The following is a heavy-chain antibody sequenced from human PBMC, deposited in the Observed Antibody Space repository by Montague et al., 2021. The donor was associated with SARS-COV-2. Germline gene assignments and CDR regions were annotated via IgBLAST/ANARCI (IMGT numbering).Heavy chain of an antibody. CDR1: GGSFSDYY. CDR2: INHRGTS. D-gene: IGHD3-22*01. J-gene: IGHJ4*02. V-gene: IGHV4-34*01. CDR3: ARGRQHFNMIVVVMTGGEYYFDY. Sequence: SETLSLTCAVYGGSFSDYYWSWIRQPPGKGLEWIGEINHRGTSKYNPSLKSRVSIPLDTSKNQFSLYLSSVTAADTAVYYCARGRQHFNMIVVVMTGGEYYFDYWGRGTLVTVSS.